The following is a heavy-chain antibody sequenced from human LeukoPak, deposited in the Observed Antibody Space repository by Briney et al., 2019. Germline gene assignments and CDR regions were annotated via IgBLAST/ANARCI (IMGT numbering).Heavy chain of an antibody. CDR2: ISSSSSYI. J-gene: IGHJ3*02. V-gene: IGHV3-21*01. CDR1: GFTFSSYS. CDR3: ARDLRSYGSREDDAFDI. Sequence: GGSLRLSCAASGFTFSSYSMNWVRQAPGKGLEWVSSISSSSSYIYYADSVKGRFTISRDNAKNSLYLQMNSLRAEDTAVYYCARDLRSYGSREDDAFDIWGQGTMVTVSS. D-gene: IGHD5-18*01.